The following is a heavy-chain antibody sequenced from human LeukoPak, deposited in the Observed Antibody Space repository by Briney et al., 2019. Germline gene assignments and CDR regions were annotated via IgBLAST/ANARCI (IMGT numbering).Heavy chain of an antibody. CDR3: AHLMVRGDFYYYYGMDI. J-gene: IGHJ6*02. CDR1: GGSFSGYY. Sequence: SETLSLTCVVYGGSFSGYYWSWIRQPPGKGLEWIGEINHSGGTNYNPSLKSRVTISVDTSKNQFSLKLSSVTAADTAVYYCAHLMVRGDFYYYYGMDIWGQGTTVTVSS. CDR2: INHSGGT. D-gene: IGHD3-10*01. V-gene: IGHV4-34*01.